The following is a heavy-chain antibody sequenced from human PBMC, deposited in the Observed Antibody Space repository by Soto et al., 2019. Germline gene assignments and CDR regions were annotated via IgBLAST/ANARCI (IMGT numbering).Heavy chain of an antibody. CDR1: GFTFNTYG. D-gene: IGHD2-2*02. V-gene: IGHV3-30*18. Sequence: GGSLRLSCAASGFTFNTYGMHWVRQAPGKGLEWVAVISYDGSDKYYADSVKGRFIISRDNSKNTLYLQMNSLRAEDTAIYYCAKSPNFYCSSPNCYKFYFDFWGQGALVTVSS. CDR2: ISYDGSDK. J-gene: IGHJ4*02. CDR3: AKSPNFYCSSPNCYKFYFDF.